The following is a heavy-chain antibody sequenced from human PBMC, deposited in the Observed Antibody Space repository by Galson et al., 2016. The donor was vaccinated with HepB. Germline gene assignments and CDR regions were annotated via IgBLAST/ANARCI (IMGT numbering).Heavy chain of an antibody. V-gene: IGHV3-9*01. CDR1: GFTFNYYD. D-gene: IGHD4-17*01. CDR2: ISWNSGRI. J-gene: IGHJ3*02. Sequence: LRLSCAASGFTFNYYDMYWVRQAPGKGLEWVSGISWNSGRIAYADSVKGRFTISRDNAKNSLFLEMNSLRAEDTALYYCAKDMRAGDYARRAFDIWGQGTMVLVSS. CDR3: AKDMRAGDYARRAFDI.